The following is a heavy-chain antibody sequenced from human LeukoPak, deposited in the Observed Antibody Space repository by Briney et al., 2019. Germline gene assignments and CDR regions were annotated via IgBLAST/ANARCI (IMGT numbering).Heavy chain of an antibody. J-gene: IGHJ5*02. CDR2: IYYSGST. Sequence: SETLSLTCTVSGGSISSYYWSWIRQPPGKGLEWIGYIYYSGSTNYNPSLKSRVTISVDTSKNQFPLKLSSVTAADTAVYYCARGGRTIAAAGFGWFDPWGQGTLVTVSS. V-gene: IGHV4-59*01. CDR1: GGSISSYY. CDR3: ARGGRTIAAAGFGWFDP. D-gene: IGHD6-13*01.